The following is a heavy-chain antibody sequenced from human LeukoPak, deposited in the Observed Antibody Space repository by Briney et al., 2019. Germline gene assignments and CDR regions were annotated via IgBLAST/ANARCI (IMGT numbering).Heavy chain of an antibody. J-gene: IGHJ4*02. V-gene: IGHV1-69*06. Sequence: GASVKVSCKASGGTFSSYAISWVRQAPGQGLEWMGGIIPIFGTANYAQKFQGRVTITADKSTSTAYMELSSLRSEDTAVYYCARGVCSGGSCYSAFDYWGQGTLVTVSS. D-gene: IGHD2-15*01. CDR3: ARGVCSGGSCYSAFDY. CDR2: IIPIFGTA. CDR1: GGTFSSYA.